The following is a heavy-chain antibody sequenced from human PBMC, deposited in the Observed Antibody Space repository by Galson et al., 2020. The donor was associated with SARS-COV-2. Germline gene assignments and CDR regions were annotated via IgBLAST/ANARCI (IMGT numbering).Heavy chain of an antibody. V-gene: IGHV3-33*01. J-gene: IGHJ6*02. Sequence: QLGESLKISCAASGFTFSSYVMHWVRQAPGKGLEGVAVIWYDGSNKYYADSVKGRFTISRDNSKNTLYLQMNSLRAEDTAVYYCARDSGAGRQWLVLVDYYYGMDVWGQGTTVTVSS. CDR1: GFTFSSYV. CDR2: IWYDGSNK. D-gene: IGHD6-19*01. CDR3: ARDSGAGRQWLVLVDYYYGMDV.